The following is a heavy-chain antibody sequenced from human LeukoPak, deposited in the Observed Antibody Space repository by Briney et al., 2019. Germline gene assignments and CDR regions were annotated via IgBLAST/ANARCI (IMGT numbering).Heavy chain of an antibody. CDR3: AKDTAPYDFWSGRDY. CDR2: ISWDGGST. Sequence: PGGSLRLSCAAPGFTFDDYTMHWVRQAPGKGLEWVSLISWDGGSTYYADSVKGRFTISRDNSKNSLYLQMNSLRTEDTALYFCAKDTAPYDFWSGRDYWGQGTLVTVSS. V-gene: IGHV3-43*01. J-gene: IGHJ4*02. D-gene: IGHD3-3*01. CDR1: GFTFDDYT.